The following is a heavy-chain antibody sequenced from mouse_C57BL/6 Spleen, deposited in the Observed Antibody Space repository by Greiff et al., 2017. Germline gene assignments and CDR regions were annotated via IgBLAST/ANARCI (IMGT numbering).Heavy chain of an antibody. D-gene: IGHD2-2*01. J-gene: IGHJ3*01. V-gene: IGHV14-2*01. CDR2: IDPEDGET. CDR1: GFNIKDYY. Sequence: EVQLQPSGAELVKPGASVKLSCTASGFNIKDYYMHWVKERTEQGLEWIGRIDPEDGETKYAPKFQGKATITADPSSNTAYLQLSSLTSEDTAVYYCSRRGYGYDAWFAYWGQGTLVTVSA. CDR3: SRRGYGYDAWFAY.